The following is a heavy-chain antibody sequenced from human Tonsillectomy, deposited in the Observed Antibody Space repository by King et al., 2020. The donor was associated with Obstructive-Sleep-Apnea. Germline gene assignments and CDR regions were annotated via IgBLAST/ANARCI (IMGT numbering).Heavy chain of an antibody. Sequence: VQLQQWGAGLLKPSETLALTCAVYGGSFSGYYWSWIRQPPGKGLEWIGEINHSGSTNYNPSLKSRVTISVDTSKNQFSLKLSSVTAADTAVYYCSRGLVVVPAAMSDDALDIWGQGTVVTVSS. D-gene: IGHD2-2*01. CDR3: SRGLVVVPAAMSDDALDI. CDR1: GGSFSGYY. CDR2: INHSGST. J-gene: IGHJ3*02. V-gene: IGHV4-34*01.